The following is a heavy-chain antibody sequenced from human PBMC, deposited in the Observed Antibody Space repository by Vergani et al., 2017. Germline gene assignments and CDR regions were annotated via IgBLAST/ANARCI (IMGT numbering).Heavy chain of an antibody. CDR2: IKSKTDGGTT. J-gene: IGHJ6*02. Sequence: EVQLVESGGGLVKPGGSLSLSCAASGFTFSNAWMSWVRQAPGKGLEWVGRIKSKTDGGTTDYAAPVKGRFTISRDDSKNTLYLQMNSLKTEDTAVYYCTTVSHGVVAAIYYYYYGMDVWGQGTTVTVSS. V-gene: IGHV3-15*01. D-gene: IGHD2-15*01. CDR1: GFTFSNAW. CDR3: TTVSHGVVAAIYYYYYGMDV.